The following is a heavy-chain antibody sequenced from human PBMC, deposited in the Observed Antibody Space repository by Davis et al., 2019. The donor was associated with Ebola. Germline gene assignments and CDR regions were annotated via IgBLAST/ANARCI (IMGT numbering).Heavy chain of an antibody. D-gene: IGHD1-26*01. J-gene: IGHJ4*01. CDR2: LYHSGNT. Sequence: SETLSLTCSVSGYSISSGYYWGWFRQPPGQGLEWIGSLYHSGNTYYNPSVKSRVTLSLDTSKNQFSLNVTSVTAADTALYYCARGGYSGSYSPLDYWGHGTLVTVSS. CDR3: ARGGYSGSYSPLDY. V-gene: IGHV4-38-2*02. CDR1: GYSISSGYY.